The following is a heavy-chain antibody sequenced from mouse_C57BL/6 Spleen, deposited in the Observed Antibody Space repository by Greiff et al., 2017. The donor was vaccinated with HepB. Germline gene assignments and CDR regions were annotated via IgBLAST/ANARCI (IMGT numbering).Heavy chain of an antibody. J-gene: IGHJ1*03. CDR1: GFTFTDYY. Sequence: EVKLMESGGGLVQPGGSLSLSCAASGFTFTDYYMSWVRQPPGKALEWLGFIRNKANGYTTEYSASVKGRFTISRDNSQSILYLQMNALSAEDSATYYCARYFALYGSSYDWYFDVWGTGTTVTVSS. D-gene: IGHD1-1*01. V-gene: IGHV7-3*01. CDR3: ARYFALYGSSYDWYFDV. CDR2: IRNKANGYTT.